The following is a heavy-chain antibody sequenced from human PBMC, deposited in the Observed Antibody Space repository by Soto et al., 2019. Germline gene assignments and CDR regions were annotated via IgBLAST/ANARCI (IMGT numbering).Heavy chain of an antibody. CDR2: ISYDGSNK. CDR1: GFTFSSYG. CDR3: AKDSVTYSYGYTHFDY. J-gene: IGHJ4*02. D-gene: IGHD5-18*01. V-gene: IGHV3-30*18. Sequence: QVQLVESGGGVVQPGRSLRLSCAACGFTFSSYGMHWVRQAPGKGLEWVAVISYDGSNKYYADSVKGRFTISRDNSKNTLYLQMNSLRAEDTAVYYCAKDSVTYSYGYTHFDYWGQGTLVTVSS.